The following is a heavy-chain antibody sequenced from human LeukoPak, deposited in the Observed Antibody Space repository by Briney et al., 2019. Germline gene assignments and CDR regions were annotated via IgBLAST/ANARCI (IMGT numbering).Heavy chain of an antibody. CDR3: AKDQDYDFWSGYYGLYNWFDP. CDR1: GFTFSSYA. D-gene: IGHD3-3*01. J-gene: IGHJ5*02. Sequence: GGSLRLSCAASGFTFSSYAMSWVRQAPGKGLEWVSAISGSGGSTYYADSVKGRFTISRDNSKNTLYLKMNSLRAEDTAVYYCAKDQDYDFWSGYYGLYNWFDPWGQGTLVTVSS. V-gene: IGHV3-23*01. CDR2: ISGSGGST.